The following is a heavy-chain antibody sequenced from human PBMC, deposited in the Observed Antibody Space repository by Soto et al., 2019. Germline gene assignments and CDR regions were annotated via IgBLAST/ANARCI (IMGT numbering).Heavy chain of an antibody. CDR1: GGSMYAYY. CDR2: IYYSGRT. V-gene: IGHV4-59*01. D-gene: IGHD5-12*01. CDR3: ARGGHDFAFDY. Sequence: SETLSLTCTVSGGSMYAYYWSWIRQPPGKGLDWIGYIYYSGRTNYNPSLKSRVTISVDTSKSQFSLNLSSVTAADTAVYYCARGGHDFAFDYWGQGGLPTVSS. J-gene: IGHJ4*02.